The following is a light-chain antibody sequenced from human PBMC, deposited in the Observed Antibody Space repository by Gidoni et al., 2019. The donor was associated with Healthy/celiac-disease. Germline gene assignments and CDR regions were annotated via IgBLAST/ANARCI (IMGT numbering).Light chain of an antibody. J-gene: IGKJ4*01. CDR1: QSVSSY. Sequence: EIVLTQSPATLSLSPGERATLSCRASQSVSSYLAWYQQKPGQAPRLLIYDASNRATGIPARFSGSGSGTYFTLTISSLEPEDFAVYYCQQRSNWPPELTFXGXTKVXIK. CDR3: QQRSNWPPELT. CDR2: DAS. V-gene: IGKV3-11*01.